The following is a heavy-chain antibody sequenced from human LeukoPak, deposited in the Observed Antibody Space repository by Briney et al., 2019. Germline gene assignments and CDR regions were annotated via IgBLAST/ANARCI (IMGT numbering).Heavy chain of an antibody. CDR1: GYIFSTNW. CDR2: IYPSDSDT. J-gene: IGHJ6*02. V-gene: IGHV5-51*01. Sequence: GESLKISCKGSGYIFSTNWIGWVRPMPGKGLEWMGIIYPSDSDTRYNPSFQGQVIISADKSISTAYLQWSSLKASDTAMYYCARGGRSSYGMDVWGQGTTVTVSS. CDR3: ARGGRSSYGMDV. D-gene: IGHD1-26*01.